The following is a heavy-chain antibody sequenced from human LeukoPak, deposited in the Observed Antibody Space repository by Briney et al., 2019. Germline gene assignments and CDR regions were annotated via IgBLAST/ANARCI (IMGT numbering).Heavy chain of an antibody. J-gene: IGHJ4*02. D-gene: IGHD6-13*01. CDR1: GGSISSYY. CDR3: ARHRPTTSSSPTFDY. V-gene: IGHV4-59*08. Sequence: SETLSLTCTVSGGSISSYYWSWIRQPPGKGLEWIGYIYYSGSTNYNPSLKSRVTISVDTSKNQFSLRLTSVTATDTAVYYCARHRPTTSSSPTFDYWGQGILVTVSS. CDR2: IYYSGST.